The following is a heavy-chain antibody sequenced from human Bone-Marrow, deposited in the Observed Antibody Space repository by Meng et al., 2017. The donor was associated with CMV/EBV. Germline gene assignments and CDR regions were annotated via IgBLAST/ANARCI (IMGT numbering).Heavy chain of an antibody. CDR1: GGTFSSYT. V-gene: IGHV1-69*02. Sequence: QVQQVQSGAGGKKPGSSVKVAGKASGGTFSSYTISWVRQAPGQGLEWMGRIIPILGIANYAQKFQGRVTITADKSTSTAYMELSSLRSEDTAVYYCARGYDFFGTDYWGQGTLVTVSS. CDR2: IIPILGIA. J-gene: IGHJ4*02. D-gene: IGHD3-3*01. CDR3: ARGYDFFGTDY.